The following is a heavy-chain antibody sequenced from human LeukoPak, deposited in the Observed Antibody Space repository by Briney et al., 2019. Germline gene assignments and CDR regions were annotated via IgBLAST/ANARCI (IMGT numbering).Heavy chain of an antibody. J-gene: IGHJ6*03. V-gene: IGHV1-69*13. CDR3: ARDLGLTGAGYYYYMDV. D-gene: IGHD1-20*01. Sequence: SVKVSCKASGGTFSSYAISWVRQAPGQGLEWMGGIIPIFGTAYYAQKFQGRVTITADESTSIAYMELSSLRSEDTAVYYCARDLGLTGAGYYYYMDVWGKGTTVTVSS. CDR1: GGTFSSYA. CDR2: IIPIFGTA.